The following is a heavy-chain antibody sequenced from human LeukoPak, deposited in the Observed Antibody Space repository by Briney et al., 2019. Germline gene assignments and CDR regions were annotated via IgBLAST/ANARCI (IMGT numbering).Heavy chain of an antibody. D-gene: IGHD1-26*01. CDR2: INPNSGGT. CDR3: ARGRTLIVGATTAWFDP. CDR1: GYTFTGYY. Sequence: GASVKVSCKASGYTFTGYYMHWVRQAPGQGLEWMGWINPNSGGTNYAQKLQGRVTMTRDTSISTAYMELSRLRSDDTAVYYCARGRTLIVGATTAWFDPWGQGTLVTVSS. V-gene: IGHV1-2*02. J-gene: IGHJ5*02.